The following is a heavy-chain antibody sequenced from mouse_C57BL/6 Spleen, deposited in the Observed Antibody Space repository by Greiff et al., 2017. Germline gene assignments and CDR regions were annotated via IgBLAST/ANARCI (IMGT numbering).Heavy chain of an antibody. CDR2: IHPNSGST. CDR1: GYTFTSYW. CDR3: ARNDDYYAMDY. D-gene: IGHD2-3*01. Sequence: QVQLQQPGAELVKPGASVKLSCKASGYTFTSYWMHWVKQRPGQGLEWIGMIHPNSGSTNYNEKFKSKATLTVDKSSSTAYMQLSSLTSEDSAVYYCARNDDYYAMDYWGQGTSVTVSS. J-gene: IGHJ4*01. V-gene: IGHV1-64*01.